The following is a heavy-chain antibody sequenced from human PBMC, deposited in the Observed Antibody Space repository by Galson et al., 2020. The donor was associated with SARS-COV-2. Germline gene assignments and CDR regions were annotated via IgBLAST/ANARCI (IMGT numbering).Heavy chain of an antibody. D-gene: IGHD3-10*01. CDR2: INTYSGNT. CDR1: GYTFTNYG. CDR3: ALDYSGSGSYYSRPAFDY. Sequence: ASVKVSCKTSGYTFTNYGISWVRQAPGQGLEWMGWINTYSGNTDFAQKFQARVTMTTDTSANTAYMELRSLRSDDTAVYYCALDYSGSGSYYSRPAFDYWGQGTLVTVSS. J-gene: IGHJ4*02. V-gene: IGHV1-18*01.